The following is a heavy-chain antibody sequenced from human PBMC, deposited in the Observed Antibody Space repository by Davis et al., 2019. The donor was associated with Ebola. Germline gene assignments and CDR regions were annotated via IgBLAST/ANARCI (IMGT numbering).Heavy chain of an antibody. CDR1: GDSVSITRGA. J-gene: IGHJ3*02. Sequence: HSQTLSLTCTISGDSVSITRGAWNWIRQSPSRGLEWLGRTYYNSKWYNDYAMSVKGRITINPDTSKNQFSLQLNSVTPEDTAVYYCARGFLRDGFDIWGQGTMITVSS. CDR3: ARGFLRDGFDI. D-gene: IGHD3-3*01. V-gene: IGHV6-1*01. CDR2: TYYNSKWYN.